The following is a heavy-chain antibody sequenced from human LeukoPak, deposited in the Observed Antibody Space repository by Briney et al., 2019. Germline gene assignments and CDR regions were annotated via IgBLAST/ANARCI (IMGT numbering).Heavy chain of an antibody. D-gene: IGHD6-13*01. Sequence: ASVKVSCKASGYTFTSYDINWVRQATGQGLEWMGWMNPNSGNTGYAQKFQGRVTMTRNTSISTAYMELSSLRSEDTAVYYCARRSSSWYYFDYWGQGTLVTVSS. V-gene: IGHV1-8*01. CDR2: MNPNSGNT. CDR3: ARRSSSWYYFDY. CDR1: GYTFTSYD. J-gene: IGHJ4*02.